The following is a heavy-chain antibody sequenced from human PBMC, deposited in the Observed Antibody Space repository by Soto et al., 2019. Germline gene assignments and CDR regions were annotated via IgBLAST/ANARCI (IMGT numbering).Heavy chain of an antibody. CDR1: GSSYW. V-gene: IGHV3-7*05. Sequence: EVDLVETGGGLVQPGGSLRLSCAASGSSYWMSWVRQAPGKGLEWVANIRQDGGETSNLGYVRGRFTISTDSAKKSLYLEMYSLRAEHTAVCYCTGGSGWVSDSWGQGTLFTVSS. CDR2: IRQDGGET. D-gene: IGHD6-19*01. CDR3: TGGSGWVSDS. J-gene: IGHJ4*02.